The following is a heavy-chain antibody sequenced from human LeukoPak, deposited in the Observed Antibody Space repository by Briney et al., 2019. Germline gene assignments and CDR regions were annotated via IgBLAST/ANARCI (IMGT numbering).Heavy chain of an antibody. D-gene: IGHD3-22*01. CDR1: GGSISSYY. V-gene: IGHV4-59*12. J-gene: IGHJ6*02. CDR2: IYYSGST. Sequence: SETLSLTCTVSGGSISSYYWAWIRQPPGKGLEWIGYIYYSGSTNYNPSLKSRVTMSVDTSKNQFSLKLSSVTAADTAVYYCARDSSTPWYYDSSGHYGMDVWGQGTTVTVSS. CDR3: ARDSSTPWYYDSSGHYGMDV.